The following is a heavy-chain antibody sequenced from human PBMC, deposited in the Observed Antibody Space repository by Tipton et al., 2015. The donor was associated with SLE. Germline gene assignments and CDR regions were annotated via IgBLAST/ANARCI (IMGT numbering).Heavy chain of an antibody. J-gene: IGHJ4*02. D-gene: IGHD3-10*01. V-gene: IGHV4-30-4*01. CDR2: IYYSGST. CDR3: ARATRGGGEFDY. CDR1: GGSISSGDYY. Sequence: TLSLTCTVSGGSISSGDYYWSWIRQPPGKGLEWIGYIYYSGSTYYNPSLKSRVTISADTSKNQFSLKLSSVTAADTAVYYCARATRGGGEFDYWGQGTLVTVSS.